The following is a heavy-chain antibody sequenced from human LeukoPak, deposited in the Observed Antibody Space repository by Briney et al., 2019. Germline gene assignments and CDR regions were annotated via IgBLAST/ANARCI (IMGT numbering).Heavy chain of an antibody. CDR3: TSSGSYRDFDY. Sequence: GGSLRLSCAASGFTFSSFGMHWVRQAPGKGLEWVAFIPYDGSAKYYADSVKGRFTISRDNSKNTLYLQMNSLRAEDTAAYYCTSSGSYRDFDYWGQGTLVTVSS. CDR1: GFTFSSFG. V-gene: IGHV3-30*02. CDR2: IPYDGSAK. J-gene: IGHJ4*02. D-gene: IGHD3-10*01.